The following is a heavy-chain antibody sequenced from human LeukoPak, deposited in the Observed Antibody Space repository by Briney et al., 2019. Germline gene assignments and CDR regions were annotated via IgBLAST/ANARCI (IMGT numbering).Heavy chain of an antibody. J-gene: IGHJ4*02. V-gene: IGHV4-34*01. Sequence: PSETPSLTCAVYGGSFSGYYWSWIRQPPCKRLHWIGEINHSGSTNYNPSLMSRVTISVDTSKNQFSLKLSSVTAADTSVYYCARGPGYDYVWGSYRYALGNFDYWGQGTLVTVSS. CDR1: GGSFSGYY. CDR2: INHSGST. CDR3: ARGPGYDYVWGSYRYALGNFDY. D-gene: IGHD3-16*02.